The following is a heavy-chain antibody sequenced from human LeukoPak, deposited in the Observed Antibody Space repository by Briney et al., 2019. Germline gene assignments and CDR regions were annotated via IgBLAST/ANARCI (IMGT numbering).Heavy chain of an antibody. CDR1: GSFISNYY. CDR3: ARAAEYSSGWYLFDY. V-gene: IGHV4-4*07. CDR2: IYTSGGT. Sequence: SETLSLTCTVSGSFISNYYWTWIRQPAGKGLEWIGRIYTSGGTNYNPSLKTRVTMSVDTSKNQVSLKLSSVTAADTAMYYCARAAEYSSGWYLFDYWGQGILVTVSA. J-gene: IGHJ4*02. D-gene: IGHD6-19*01.